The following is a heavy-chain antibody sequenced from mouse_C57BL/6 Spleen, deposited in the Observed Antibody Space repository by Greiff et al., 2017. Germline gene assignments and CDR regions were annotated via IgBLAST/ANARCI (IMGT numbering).Heavy chain of an antibody. CDR2: IHPNSGST. Sequence: QVHVKQPGAELVKPGASVKLSCKASGYTFTSYWMHWVKQRPGQGLEWIGMIHPNSGSTNYNEKFKSKATLTVDKSSSTAYMQLSSLTSEDSAVYYCARITTVVAGDYWGQGTTLTVSS. D-gene: IGHD1-1*01. CDR3: ARITTVVAGDY. V-gene: IGHV1-64*01. CDR1: GYTFTSYW. J-gene: IGHJ2*01.